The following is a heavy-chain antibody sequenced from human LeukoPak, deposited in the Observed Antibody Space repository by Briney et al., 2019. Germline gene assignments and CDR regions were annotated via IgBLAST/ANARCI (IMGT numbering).Heavy chain of an antibody. CDR2: INGDGSTT. CDR1: GFSFRSCW. Sequence: GGSLRLSCAASGFSFRSCWMHWVRQAPGKELVWVSRINGDGSTTNYADSVRGRFTISRDNAKNTLYLQMNSLRADDSAVYFCASLVGGYYPPVEAFDVWAKGQWSPCLQ. D-gene: IGHD3-3*01. V-gene: IGHV3-74*01. CDR3: ASLVGGYYPPVEAFDV. J-gene: IGHJ3*01.